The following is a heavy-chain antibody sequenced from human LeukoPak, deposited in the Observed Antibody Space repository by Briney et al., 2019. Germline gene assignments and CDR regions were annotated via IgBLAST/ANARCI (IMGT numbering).Heavy chain of an antibody. CDR2: IYYSGST. Sequence: PSETLSLTCTVSGGSIRSYYWSWIRQPPRKGLEWIASIYYSGSTYYNPSLKSRVTISVDTSKNQFSLKLSSVTAADTAVYYCARHKYSSGWPPEGAFDIWGQGTMVTVSS. J-gene: IGHJ3*02. CDR1: GGSIRSYY. CDR3: ARHKYSSGWPPEGAFDI. V-gene: IGHV4-59*05. D-gene: IGHD6-19*01.